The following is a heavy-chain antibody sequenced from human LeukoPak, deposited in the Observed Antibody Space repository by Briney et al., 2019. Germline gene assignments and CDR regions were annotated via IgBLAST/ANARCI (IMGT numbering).Heavy chain of an antibody. D-gene: IGHD3-22*01. J-gene: IGHJ4*02. CDR1: GFTVSSNH. V-gene: IGHV3-53*01. CDR2: TYSGGTT. Sequence: PGGSLRLSCAASGFTVSSNHMSWVRQAPGKGLESVSVTYSGGTTYYADSVKGRFTISRDDSKNTLYLQMNSLRAEDTAVYYCARMLISSGYYVDYWGQGTLVTVSS. CDR3: ARMLISSGYYVDY.